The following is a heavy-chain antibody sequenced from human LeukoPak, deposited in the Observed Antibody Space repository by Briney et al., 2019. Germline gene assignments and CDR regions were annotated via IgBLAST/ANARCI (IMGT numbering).Heavy chain of an antibody. Sequence: GSLRLSCAASGFTFSSYSMNWVRQAPGKGLEWIGEINHSGSTNYNPSLKSRVTISVDPSKNQFSLKLSSVTAADTAVYYCARGYDSSGFYFDYWGQRTLVTVSS. CDR3: ARGYDSSGFYFDY. V-gene: IGHV4-34*01. D-gene: IGHD3-22*01. CDR1: GFTFSSYS. CDR2: INHSGST. J-gene: IGHJ4*02.